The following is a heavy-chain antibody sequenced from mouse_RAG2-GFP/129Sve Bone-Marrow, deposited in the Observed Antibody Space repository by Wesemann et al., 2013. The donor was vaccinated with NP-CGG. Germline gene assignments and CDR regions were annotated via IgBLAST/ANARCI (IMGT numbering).Heavy chain of an antibody. Sequence: GEILPGSGSTNYNEKFKGKATFTADTSSNTAYMQLSSLTSEDSAVYYCARRAYYGYPYYAMDYWGQGTSVTVSS. CDR3: ARRAYYGYPYYAMDY. D-gene: IGHD1-2*01. J-gene: IGHJ4*01. CDR2: ILPGSGST. V-gene: IGHV1-9*01.